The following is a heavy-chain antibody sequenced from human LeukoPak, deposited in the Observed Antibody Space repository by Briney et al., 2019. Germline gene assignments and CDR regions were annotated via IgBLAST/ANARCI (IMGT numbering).Heavy chain of an antibody. CDR3: AKDRWDGAFDI. J-gene: IGHJ3*02. CDR2: ISYDGSNK. D-gene: IGHD1-26*01. Sequence: GRSLRLSCAASGFTFSSYAMHWVRQAPGKGLEWVAVISYDGSNKYYADSVKGRFTISRDNSKNTLYLQMNSLRAEDTAVYYCAKDRWDGAFDIWGQGTMVTVTS. V-gene: IGHV3-30-3*01. CDR1: GFTFSSYA.